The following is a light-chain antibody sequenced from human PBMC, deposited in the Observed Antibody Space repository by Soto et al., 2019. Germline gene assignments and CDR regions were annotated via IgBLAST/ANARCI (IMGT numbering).Light chain of an antibody. CDR1: SSDVGGYNY. Sequence: QSALTQPASLSGSPGQSITISCTGTSSDVGGYNYVSWYQQHPGKGPKLMIYDVSNRPSGVSNRFSGSKSGNTASLTISGLQAEDEADYYCSSYRASSTTHYVFGPGTK. CDR2: DVS. V-gene: IGLV2-14*03. J-gene: IGLJ1*01. CDR3: SSYRASSTTHYV.